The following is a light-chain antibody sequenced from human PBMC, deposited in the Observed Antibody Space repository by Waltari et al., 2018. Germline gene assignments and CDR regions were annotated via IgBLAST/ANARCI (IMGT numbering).Light chain of an antibody. Sequence: QSALTQPASVSGSPGQSITISCTGTSSDVGGYNYVPWYQQHPGKAPKLMIYDVNNRPSGVSNRFSGSKSGNTASLTISGLQAEDEADYYCSSYISSSTLELFGGGTSLTVL. CDR3: SSYISSSTLEL. V-gene: IGLV2-14*03. CDR1: SSDVGGYNY. J-gene: IGLJ2*01. CDR2: DVN.